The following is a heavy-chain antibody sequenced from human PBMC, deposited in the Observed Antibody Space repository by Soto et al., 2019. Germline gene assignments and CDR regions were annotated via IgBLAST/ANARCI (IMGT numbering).Heavy chain of an antibody. Sequence: QVQLVQSGAEVKKPGSSVKVSCKASGGTFSSYAISWVRQAPGQGLEWMGGIIPIFGTANYAQKFQGRVTITADESTSTAYMELSGLRSEDTAVYYCATMTPDPTAYGMDVWGQGTTVTVSS. CDR1: GGTFSSYA. CDR3: ATMTPDPTAYGMDV. J-gene: IGHJ6*02. CDR2: IIPIFGTA. V-gene: IGHV1-69*12. D-gene: IGHD1-26*01.